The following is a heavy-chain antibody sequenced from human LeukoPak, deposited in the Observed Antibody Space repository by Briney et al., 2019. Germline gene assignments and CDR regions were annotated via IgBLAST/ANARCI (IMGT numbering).Heavy chain of an antibody. CDR3: ARDNGAAAGLSYWYFDL. J-gene: IGHJ2*01. D-gene: IGHD6-13*01. CDR1: GGSISSYY. V-gene: IGHV4-4*07. CDR2: IYTSGST. Sequence: SETLSLTCTVSGGSISSYYWSWIRQPAGKGLEWIGRIYTSGSTNYNPSLKSRVTMSVDTSKNQFSLKLSSVIAADTAVYYCARDNGAAAGLSYWYFDLWGRGTLVTVSS.